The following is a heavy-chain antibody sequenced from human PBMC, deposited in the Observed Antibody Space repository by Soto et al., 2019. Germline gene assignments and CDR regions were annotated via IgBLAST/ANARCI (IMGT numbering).Heavy chain of an antibody. CDR1: GGSIRSCDYY. V-gene: IGHV4-39*07. CDR3: AREIVVVTAPLYYFDY. D-gene: IGHD2-21*02. J-gene: IGHJ4*02. Sequence: SDTRSLTCIVSGGSIRSCDYYWGWVRQPPGKGLAWIGSICSSGSTYYNPSLKSRVTISVDTSKNQFSLKLSSVTAADTAVYYCAREIVVVTAPLYYFDYWGQGTLVTVSS. CDR2: ICSSGST.